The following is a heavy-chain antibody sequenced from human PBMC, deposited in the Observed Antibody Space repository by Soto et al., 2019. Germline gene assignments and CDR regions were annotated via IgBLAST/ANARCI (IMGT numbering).Heavy chain of an antibody. CDR3: ASRDYSGAGIYYCDH. CDR2: INGANGDT. V-gene: IGHV1-3*01. D-gene: IGHD2-15*01. J-gene: IGHJ4*02. CDR1: GYTFTAYP. Sequence: QVQLVQSGAEVKKPGASVKGSCKASGYTFTAYPVHWVRQAPGQRLEWMGWINGANGDTGYSQKFQGRVTVTRDTSANPVYMELSSLTSEDTAVYYCASRDYSGAGIYYCDHWGEGTLVTVSS.